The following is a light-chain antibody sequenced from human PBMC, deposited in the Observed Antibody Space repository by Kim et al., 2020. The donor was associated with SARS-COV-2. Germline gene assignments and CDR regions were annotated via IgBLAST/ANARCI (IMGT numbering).Light chain of an antibody. Sequence: LSVSPGERATLSCRASQSVSSNLAWYQQKPGQAPRLLIYGTSTRATDIPARFSGSGSGTEFTLTISSLQSEDFAVYYCQQYNNWYTFGQGTKLEI. CDR3: QQYNNWYT. J-gene: IGKJ2*01. V-gene: IGKV3-15*01. CDR1: QSVSSN. CDR2: GTS.